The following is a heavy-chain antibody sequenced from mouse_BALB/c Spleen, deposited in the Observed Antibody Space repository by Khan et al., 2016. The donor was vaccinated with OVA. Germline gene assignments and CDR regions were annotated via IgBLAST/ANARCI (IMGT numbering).Heavy chain of an antibody. Sequence: EVQLQESGPGLVKPSQSLSLTCTVTGYSINSEYAWNWIRQFPGNKLEWMGYIHYSGNTRFNPSLKSRTSITRDTSKNQFFLQLNSVTTGDTATYYCARKDYYDYDPFPYWGQGTLVTVSA. V-gene: IGHV3-2*02. CDR2: IHYSGNT. J-gene: IGHJ3*01. CDR3: ARKDYYDYDPFPY. D-gene: IGHD2-4*01. CDR1: GYSINSEYA.